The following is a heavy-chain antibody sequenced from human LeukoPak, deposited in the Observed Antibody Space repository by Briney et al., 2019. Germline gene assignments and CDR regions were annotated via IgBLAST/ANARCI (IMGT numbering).Heavy chain of an antibody. J-gene: IGHJ4*02. CDR1: GFTFSSYA. CDR2: ISYDGSNK. CDR3: ARDRGENYDSSGYYDY. V-gene: IGHV3-30-3*01. Sequence: PGRSLRLSCAASGFTFSSYAMHWVRQAPGKGLEWVAVISYDGSNKYYADSVKGRFTISRDNSKNTLYLQMNSLRAEDTAVYYCARDRGENYDSSGYYDYWGQGTLVTVSS. D-gene: IGHD3-22*01.